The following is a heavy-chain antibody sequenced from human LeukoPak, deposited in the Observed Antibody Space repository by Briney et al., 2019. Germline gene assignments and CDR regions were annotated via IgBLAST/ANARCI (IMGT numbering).Heavy chain of an antibody. CDR3: ATYYCDSSGSPFDY. CDR1: GFTFSSYG. Sequence: GGSLRLSCAASGFTFSSYGMHWVRQAPGKGLEWVAVISYDGSNKYYADSVKGRFTISRDNSKNTLYLQMNSLRAEDTAAYYCATYYCDSSGSPFDYWGQGTLVTVSS. D-gene: IGHD3-22*01. CDR2: ISYDGSNK. J-gene: IGHJ4*02. V-gene: IGHV3-30*03.